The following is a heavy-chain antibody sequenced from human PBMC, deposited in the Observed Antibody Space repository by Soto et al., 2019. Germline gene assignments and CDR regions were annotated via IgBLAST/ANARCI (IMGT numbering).Heavy chain of an antibody. J-gene: IGHJ6*02. CDR2: ISAYNGNT. Sequence: QVQLVQSGAEVKKPGASVKVSCKASGYTFTSYGISWVRQAPGQGLEWMGWISAYNGNTNYAQKLQGRVTMTTDTSTSTAYMELRSLRSDDTAVYYCARETLDDFWSGLPTTYYYYGMDVWGQGTTVTVSS. CDR1: GYTFTSYG. CDR3: ARETLDDFWSGLPTTYYYYGMDV. V-gene: IGHV1-18*04. D-gene: IGHD3-3*01.